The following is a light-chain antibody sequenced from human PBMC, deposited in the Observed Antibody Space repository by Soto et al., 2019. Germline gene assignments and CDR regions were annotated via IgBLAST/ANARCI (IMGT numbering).Light chain of an antibody. CDR2: AAS. Sequence: DIQMTQSPSSLSASVGDRVTITCRASQSISSSLNWYQQKPGKAPKLLIYAASSLKSGVPSRFSGSGSGTDFTVSISTLQPEDFATYYCQQSYSTPPSFGQGTKLEIK. CDR1: QSISSS. J-gene: IGKJ2*01. V-gene: IGKV1-39*01. CDR3: QQSYSTPPS.